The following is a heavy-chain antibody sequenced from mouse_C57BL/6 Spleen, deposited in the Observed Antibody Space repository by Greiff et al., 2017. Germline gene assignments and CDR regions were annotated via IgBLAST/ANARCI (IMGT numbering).Heavy chain of an antibody. CDR1: GFTFSSYA. CDR2: ISAGGSYT. CDR3: ARGTYYYGSSYGYFDV. V-gene: IGHV5-4*01. D-gene: IGHD1-1*01. Sequence: EVQVVESGGGLVKPGGSLKLSCAASGFTFSSYAMSWVRQTPEKRLEWVATISAGGSYTYYPDNVKGRFTISRDNAKNNLYLQMSQLKSEDTAMYYGARGTYYYGSSYGYFDVWGTGTTVTVAS. J-gene: IGHJ1*03.